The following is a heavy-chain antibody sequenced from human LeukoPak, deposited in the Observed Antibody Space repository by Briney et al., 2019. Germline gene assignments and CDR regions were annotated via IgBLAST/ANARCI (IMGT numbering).Heavy chain of an antibody. CDR2: INSDGSST. Sequence: GGSLRLSCAASGFTFSSYWMHWVRQAPGKGLVWVSRINSDGSSTNYADSVEGRFTISRDNAKNTLYLQMNSLRAEDTAVYYCASQRWLQSSFDYWGQGTLVTVSS. CDR1: GFTFSSYW. D-gene: IGHD5-24*01. J-gene: IGHJ4*02. CDR3: ASQRWLQSSFDY. V-gene: IGHV3-74*01.